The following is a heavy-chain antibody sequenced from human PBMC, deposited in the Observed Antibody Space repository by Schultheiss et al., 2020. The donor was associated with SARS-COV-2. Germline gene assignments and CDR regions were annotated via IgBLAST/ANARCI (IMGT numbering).Heavy chain of an antibody. CDR2: IYPGDSDT. J-gene: IGHJ5*02. V-gene: IGHV5-51*01. D-gene: IGHD3-16*01. CDR3: ARRGYINVAVWEFDP. CDR1: GYSFSNYW. Sequence: GGSLRLSCKASGYSFSNYWIAWVRQMPGKGLEWMGIIYPGDSDTIYSPSFQGQVTMSADKSINTAYLQWSSLKASDTAMYYCARRGYINVAVWEFDPWGQGPLVTVSS.